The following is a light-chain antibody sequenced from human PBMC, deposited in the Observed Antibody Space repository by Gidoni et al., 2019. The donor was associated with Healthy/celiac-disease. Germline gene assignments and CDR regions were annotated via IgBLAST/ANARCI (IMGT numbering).Light chain of an antibody. CDR2: DAS. J-gene: IGKJ4*01. CDR3: QQRRNWPLT. V-gene: IGKV3-11*01. CDR1: QTISSY. Sequence: ELVLTQSPAILSLSPGERATLSCRASQTISSYLAWYQQKPGQAPRLLIYDASNRATGIPARFRGSGSGTDFTLTISSLEPEDFAVYFCQQRRNWPLTFGGGTKVEIK.